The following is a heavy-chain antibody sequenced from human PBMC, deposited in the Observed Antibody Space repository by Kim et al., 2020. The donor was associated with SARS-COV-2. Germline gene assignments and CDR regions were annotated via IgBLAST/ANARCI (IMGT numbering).Heavy chain of an antibody. V-gene: IGHV4-59*01. D-gene: IGHD3-10*01. CDR2: IHSTGST. CDR1: GGSISNYF. CDR3: ARAQERVIYDY. Sequence: SETLSLTCTVSGGSISNYFWSWIRQPPGKTLEWIGYIHSTGSTNYNPSLKSRVTISVDTSKNHFSLNLKSVTAADTAVYYCARAQERVIYDYWGQGTLVTFSS. J-gene: IGHJ4*02.